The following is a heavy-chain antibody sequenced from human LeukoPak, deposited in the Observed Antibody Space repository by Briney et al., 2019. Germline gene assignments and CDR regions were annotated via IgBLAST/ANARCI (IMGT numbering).Heavy chain of an antibody. CDR2: IYYSGST. Sequence: MSSETLSLTCTVSGGSISSSSYYWSWIRQPPGKGLEWIGYIYYSGSTNYNPSLKSRVTISVDTSKNQFSLKLSSVTAADTAVYYCARAEDYYDSSGYYSYYFDYWGQGTLVTVSS. V-gene: IGHV4-61*01. J-gene: IGHJ4*02. CDR1: GGSISSSSYY. D-gene: IGHD3-22*01. CDR3: ARAEDYYDSSGYYSYYFDY.